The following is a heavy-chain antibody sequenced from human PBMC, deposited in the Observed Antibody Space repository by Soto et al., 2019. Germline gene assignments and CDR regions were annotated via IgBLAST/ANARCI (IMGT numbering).Heavy chain of an antibody. CDR1: GFTFSSYS. Sequence: EVQLVESGGGLVKPGGSLRLSCAASGFTFSSYSMNWVRQAPGKGLEGVSSISSSSSYIYYADSVKGRFTISRDNAKNSLYLQMNSLRAEDTAVYYCARGYHYYDSSGYDKWDAFDIWGQGTMVTVSS. CDR2: ISSSSSYI. J-gene: IGHJ3*02. CDR3: ARGYHYYDSSGYDKWDAFDI. V-gene: IGHV3-21*01. D-gene: IGHD3-22*01.